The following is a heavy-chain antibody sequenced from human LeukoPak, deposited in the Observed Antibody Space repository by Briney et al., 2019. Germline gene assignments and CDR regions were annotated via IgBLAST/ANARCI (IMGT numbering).Heavy chain of an antibody. CDR1: GGPISSYY. CDR3: AGGGDSGGYYYPMFDY. D-gene: IGHD3-22*01. V-gene: IGHV4-59*01. CDR2: IYYSGST. J-gene: IGHJ4*02. Sequence: PSETLSLTCTVSGGPISSYYWSWIRQPPGKGLEWIGYIYYSGSTNYNPSLKSRVTISVDTSKNQFSLKLNSVTAADTAVYCCAGGGDSGGYYYPMFDYWGQGTLVTVSS.